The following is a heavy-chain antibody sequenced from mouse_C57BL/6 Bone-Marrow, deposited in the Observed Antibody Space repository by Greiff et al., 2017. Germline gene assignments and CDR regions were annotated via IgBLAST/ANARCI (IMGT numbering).Heavy chain of an antibody. CDR1: GFTFSSYG. V-gene: IGHV5-6*01. CDR3: ARQGYYYARDY. CDR2: ISSGGSYT. Sequence: EVKLVESGGDLVKPGGSLKLSCAASGFTFSSYGMSWVRQTPDKRLEWVATISSGGSYTYYPDSVKGRVTISRDNAKNTLYLQMSSLTSEDTAMYYCARQGYYYARDYWGQGTTVTVSS. J-gene: IGHJ4*01.